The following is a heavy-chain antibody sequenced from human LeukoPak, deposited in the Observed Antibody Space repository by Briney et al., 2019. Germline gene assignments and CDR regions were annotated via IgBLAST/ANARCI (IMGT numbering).Heavy chain of an antibody. V-gene: IGHV1-3*01. CDR3: ARDQYYYGSAEGY. Sequence: ASVRVSCKASGYTFTSYAMHWVRQAPGQRLEWMGWINAGNGNTKYSQKFQGRVTITRDTSASTAYMELSSLRSEDTAVYYCARDQYYYGSAEGYWGQGTLVTVSS. CDR1: GYTFTSYA. D-gene: IGHD3-10*01. J-gene: IGHJ4*02. CDR2: INAGNGNT.